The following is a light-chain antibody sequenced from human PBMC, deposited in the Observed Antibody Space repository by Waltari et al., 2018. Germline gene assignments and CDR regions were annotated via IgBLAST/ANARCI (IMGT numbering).Light chain of an antibody. J-gene: IGLJ2*01. CDR1: SSNIGTNT. CDR3: AAWDDSLNAVI. Sequence: QSVLTQPPSASGTPGQRVTISCSGSSSNIGTNTVNWYQQLPVTAPKLPIYCDIRRPSGVPDRFSGSKSGTSASLAISGLQSEDEADYYCAAWDDSLNAVIFGGGTKLTVL. V-gene: IGLV1-44*01. CDR2: CDI.